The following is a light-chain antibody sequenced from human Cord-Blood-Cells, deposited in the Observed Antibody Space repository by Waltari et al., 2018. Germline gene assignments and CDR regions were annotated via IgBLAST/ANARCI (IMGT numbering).Light chain of an antibody. Sequence: SYELTQPPSVSVSPGQTARITCSGDALPKQYAYWYQQKPGQAPVLVIYKDSGRPSGIPERFSGSSSGKTVTLTISGVQAEDEADYYCQSADSSGTYVVFGGGTKLTVL. CDR3: QSADSSGTYVV. CDR1: ALPKQY. J-gene: IGLJ2*01. V-gene: IGLV3-25*03. CDR2: KDS.